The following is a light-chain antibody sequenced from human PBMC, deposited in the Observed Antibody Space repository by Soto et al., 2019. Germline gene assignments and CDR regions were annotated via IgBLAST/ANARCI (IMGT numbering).Light chain of an antibody. Sequence: DIQLTQSPSFLSASVGDRVTITCRASQGISSYLAWYQQTPGKAPKLLIYASSTLQSGVPSRFSGSGSGTEFTLTISSLQPEDFATYYCQQLNTFPVTFGQGTPLDI. CDR3: QQLNTFPVT. J-gene: IGKJ5*01. CDR1: QGISSY. V-gene: IGKV1-9*01. CDR2: ASS.